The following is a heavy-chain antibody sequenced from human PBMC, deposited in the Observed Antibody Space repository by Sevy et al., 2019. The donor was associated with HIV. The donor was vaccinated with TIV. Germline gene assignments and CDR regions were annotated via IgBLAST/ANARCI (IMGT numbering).Heavy chain of an antibody. CDR3: TKEAGRASDNYFDH. CDR1: GLTVSGQY. Sequence: GSLRLSCAASGLTVSGQYMSWVRQAPGKGLEWVSVLHSGGTTYYAESVKGRFTISRDNSKNTLFLQMNSLRAEDTAIYFCTKEAGRASDNYFDHCGQRTLVTVSS. D-gene: IGHD3-10*01. CDR2: LHSGGTT. J-gene: IGHJ5*02. V-gene: IGHV3-53*01.